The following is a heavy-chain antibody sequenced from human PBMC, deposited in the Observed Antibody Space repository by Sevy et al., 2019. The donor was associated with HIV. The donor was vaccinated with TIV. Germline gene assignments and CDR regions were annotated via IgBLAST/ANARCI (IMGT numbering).Heavy chain of an antibody. D-gene: IGHD2-15*01. CDR1: GFTFSSYG. CDR3: AKEDFRYCSGGSCPDY. J-gene: IGHJ4*02. CDR2: ISYDGSNK. Sequence: GGSLRLSCAASGFTFSSYGMHWVRQAPGKGLEWVAVISYDGSNKYYAASVKGRFTISRDNSKNTLYLQMNSLRAEDTAVYYCAKEDFRYCSGGSCPDYWGQGTLVTVSS. V-gene: IGHV3-30*18.